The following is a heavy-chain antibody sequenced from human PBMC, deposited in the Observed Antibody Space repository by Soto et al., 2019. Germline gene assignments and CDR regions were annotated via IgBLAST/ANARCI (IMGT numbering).Heavy chain of an antibody. CDR3: ARVPPPYSSSWYLPDYYGMDV. Sequence: PSETLSLTCTVSGGSISSYYWSWIRQHPGKGLEWIGYIYYSGSTYYNPSLKSRVTISVDTSKNQFSLKLSSVTAADTAVYYCARVPPPYSSSWYLPDYYGMDVWGQGTTVTVSS. D-gene: IGHD6-13*01. CDR2: IYYSGST. V-gene: IGHV4-59*06. J-gene: IGHJ6*02. CDR1: GGSISSYY.